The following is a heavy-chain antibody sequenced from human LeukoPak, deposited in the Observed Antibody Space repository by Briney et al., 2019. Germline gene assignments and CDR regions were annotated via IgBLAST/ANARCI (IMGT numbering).Heavy chain of an antibody. Sequence: SETLSLTCTVSGGSISSHYWSWIRQPPGKGLEWIGYIYYSGSTNYNPSLKSRVTISVDTSKMQFSLKLSSVTAADTAVYYCARGNSGYSYGYSYYYYYYMDVWGKGTTVTVSS. D-gene: IGHD5-18*01. CDR1: GGSISSHY. V-gene: IGHV4-59*11. CDR2: IYYSGST. J-gene: IGHJ6*03. CDR3: ARGNSGYSYGYSYYYYYYMDV.